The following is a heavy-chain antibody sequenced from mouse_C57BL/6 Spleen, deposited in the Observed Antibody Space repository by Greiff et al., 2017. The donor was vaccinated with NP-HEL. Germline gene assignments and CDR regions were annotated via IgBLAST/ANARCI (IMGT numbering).Heavy chain of an antibody. J-gene: IGHJ4*01. CDR3: ASGDGSRYYYAMDY. Sequence: EVKLMESGGGLVKPGGSLKLSCAASGFTFSDYGMHWVRQAPEKGLEWVAYISSGSSTIYYADTVKGRFTISRDNAKNTLFLQMTSLRSEVTAMYYCASGDGSRYYYAMDYWGQGTSVTVSS. V-gene: IGHV5-17*01. D-gene: IGHD1-1*01. CDR1: GFTFSDYG. CDR2: ISSGSSTI.